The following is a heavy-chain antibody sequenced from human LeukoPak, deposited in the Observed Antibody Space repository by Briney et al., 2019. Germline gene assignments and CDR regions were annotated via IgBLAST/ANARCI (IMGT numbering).Heavy chain of an antibody. Sequence: SETLSLTCTVSGGSISSYYWSWIRQPPGKGLEWIGYIYYSGSTNYNPSLKSRVTISVDTSKNQFSLKLSSVAAADTAVYYCTRDRQLEWFYLWGQGTLVTGSS. CDR3: TRDRQLEWFYL. D-gene: IGHD3-10*01. J-gene: IGHJ5*01. CDR1: GGSISSYY. V-gene: IGHV4-59*12. CDR2: IYYSGST.